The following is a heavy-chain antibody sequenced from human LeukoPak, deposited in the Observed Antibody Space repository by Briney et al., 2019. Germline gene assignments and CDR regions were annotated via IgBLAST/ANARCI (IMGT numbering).Heavy chain of an antibody. CDR1: GYTFTSYG. CDR2: ISAYNGNT. CDR3: ARVPYDYGDYANDY. J-gene: IGHJ4*02. Sequence: ASVKVSCKASGYTFTSYGISWVRQDPGQGREWRGWISAYNGNTNYAQKLQGRVTMTTDTSTSTAYMELRSLRSDDTAVYYCARVPYDYGDYANDYWGQGTLVTVSS. V-gene: IGHV1-18*01. D-gene: IGHD4-17*01.